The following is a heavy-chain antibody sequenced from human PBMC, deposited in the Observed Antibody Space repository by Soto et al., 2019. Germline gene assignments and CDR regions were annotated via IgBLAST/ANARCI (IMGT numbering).Heavy chain of an antibody. J-gene: IGHJ6*02. CDR1: GFTFSSYW. V-gene: IGHV3-74*01. D-gene: IGHD6-19*01. CDR2: INSDGSNT. CDR3: ARGGSAVVGIRWGGDYYDGIDV. Sequence: EVQLVASGGGLVQPGGSLRLSCAASGFTFSSYWMHWVRQAPGKGLVWVSRINSDGSNTSYADSVKGRITISRDNTKNTLYLQMNSLRAEERAVYYCARGGSAVVGIRWGGDYYDGIDVWGQGTTVTVSS.